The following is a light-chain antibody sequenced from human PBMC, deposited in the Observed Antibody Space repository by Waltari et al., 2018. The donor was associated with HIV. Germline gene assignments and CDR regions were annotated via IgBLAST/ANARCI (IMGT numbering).Light chain of an antibody. Sequence: DIVMTQSPDSLAVSLGERAIITCTPSRTVFYCSDNQNYLAWYLQRPGQSPKVLSFWASTRAVGVPDRFRGSGSGTDFSLTLSSLQADDVGVYYCQQYYTVPPTFGGGTKVEI. CDR2: WAS. CDR1: RTVFYCSDNQNY. V-gene: IGKV4-1*01. CDR3: QQYYTVPPT. J-gene: IGKJ4*01.